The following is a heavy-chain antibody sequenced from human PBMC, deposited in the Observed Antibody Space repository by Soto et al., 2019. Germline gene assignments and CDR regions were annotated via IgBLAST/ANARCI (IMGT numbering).Heavy chain of an antibody. CDR2: IYYRGST. J-gene: IGHJ5*02. CDR3: ARKYDSSGYYYYNWFDP. D-gene: IGHD3-22*01. V-gene: IGHV4-39*01. CDR1: GGSISSSSYY. Sequence: SETLSLTCTVSGGSISSSSYYWGWIRQPPGKGLEWIGSIYYRGSTYYNQSLKSRVNKSVDTSKKNFSLKLSSVTAAYTAVYYCARKYDSSGYYYYNWFDPWGQGTLVTVS.